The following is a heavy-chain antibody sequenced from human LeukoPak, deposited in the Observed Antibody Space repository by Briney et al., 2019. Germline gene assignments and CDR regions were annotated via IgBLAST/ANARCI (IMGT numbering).Heavy chain of an antibody. Sequence: GGSLRLSCVASRLNFNNAWMTCVRQAPGEGLWWRCRIKSQVDGTRTDYAAPVRGRFTLSRDDSKQTVYLQMNNLRTEDTALYYCTHLNYFGGVIVVADWGQRTRVTVSP. D-gene: IGHD3-16*02. CDR3: THLNYFGGVIVVAD. V-gene: IGHV3-15*01. CDR1: RLNFNNAW. J-gene: IGHJ4*01. CDR2: IKSQVDGTRT.